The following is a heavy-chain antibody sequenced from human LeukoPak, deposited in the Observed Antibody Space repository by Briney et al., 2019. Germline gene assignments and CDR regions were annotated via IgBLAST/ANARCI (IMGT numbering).Heavy chain of an antibody. V-gene: IGHV4-4*02. CDR1: GFTFSSYSM. Sequence: GSLRISCAASGFTFSSYSMNWVGHPPGPGRHWIGEIYHSGSTNYNPSLKSRVTISVDKSKTQFSLKLSSVTAADTAVYYCARDKWEPRYAFDIWGQGTMVTVSS. CDR2: IYHSGST. J-gene: IGHJ3*02. CDR3: ARDKWEPRYAFDI. D-gene: IGHD1-26*01.